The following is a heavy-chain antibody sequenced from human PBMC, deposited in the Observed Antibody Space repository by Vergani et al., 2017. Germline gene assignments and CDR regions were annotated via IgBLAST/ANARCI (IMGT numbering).Heavy chain of an antibody. CDR3: AKVSRSSSVTMIVVVPLDY. J-gene: IGHJ4*02. V-gene: IGHV3-30*18. CDR2: ISYDGSNK. CDR1: GFTFSSYG. D-gene: IGHD3-22*01. Sequence: QVQLVESGGGVVQPGRSLRLSCAASGFTFSSYGMHWVRQAPGKGLEWVAVISYDGSNKYYADSVKGRCTISRDNSKNTLYLQMNSLRAEDTAVYYSAKVSRSSSVTMIVVVPLDYWGQGTLVTVSS.